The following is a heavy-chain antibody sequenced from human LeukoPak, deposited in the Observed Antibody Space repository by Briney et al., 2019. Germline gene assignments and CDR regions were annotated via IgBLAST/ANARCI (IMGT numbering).Heavy chain of an antibody. CDR3: AREGKGTPYYYYMDV. D-gene: IGHD3-10*01. Sequence: SETLSLTCTVSGGSISSSSYYWGWIRQPPGKGLEWIGEITHSGGTNYNPSLKSRVTISVDTSKNQFSLKLSSVTAADTAVYYCAREGKGTPYYYYMDVWGKGTTVTVSS. J-gene: IGHJ6*03. CDR2: ITHSGGT. CDR1: GGSISSSSYY. V-gene: IGHV4-39*07.